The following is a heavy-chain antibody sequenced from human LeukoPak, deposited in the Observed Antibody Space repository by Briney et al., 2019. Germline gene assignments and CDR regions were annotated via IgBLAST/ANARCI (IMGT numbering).Heavy chain of an antibody. CDR2: IYYSGST. J-gene: IGHJ1*01. D-gene: IGHD3-22*01. CDR1: GGSISSYY. CDR3: ASVQYYDSTFSG. Sequence: SETLSLTCTVPGGSISSYYWSWIRQPPGKGLEWIGYIYYSGSTSYNPSLKSRVTISVDTSKNPFSLKLSSVTAADTPVYYCASVQYYDSTFSGWGQGTLVTVSS. V-gene: IGHV4-59*01.